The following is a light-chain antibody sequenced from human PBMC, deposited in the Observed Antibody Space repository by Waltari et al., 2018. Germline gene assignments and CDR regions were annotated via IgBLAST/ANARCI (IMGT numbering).Light chain of an antibody. Sequence: QTVVTQEPSLSVSPGGTVTLTRALTSGSVSTTYYPSWYQQAPGQAPRTLIFDTNTRSSGVPDRFSGSILDNKAALTITGAQADDECDYYCVLSMGSGIWMFGGGTKLTVL. CDR2: DTN. V-gene: IGLV8-61*01. J-gene: IGLJ3*02. CDR1: SGSVSTTYY. CDR3: VLSMGSGIWM.